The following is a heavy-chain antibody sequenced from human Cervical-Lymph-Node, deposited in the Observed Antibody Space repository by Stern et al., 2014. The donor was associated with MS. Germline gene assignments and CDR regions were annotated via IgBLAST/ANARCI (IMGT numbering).Heavy chain of an antibody. CDR1: GFTFDDYA. CDR3: AKDMGIATTGVFDY. Sequence: EGQLVESGEDLVQPGRSLRLSCAASGFTFDDYAMHWVRQAPGKGLAWVSGISWDSRSIGYADSVKGRFTISRDNAKKSMFLQMNSLRAEDTALYYCAKDMGIATTGVFDYWGQGTLVTVSS. CDR2: ISWDSRSI. V-gene: IGHV3-9*01. D-gene: IGHD6-13*01. J-gene: IGHJ4*02.